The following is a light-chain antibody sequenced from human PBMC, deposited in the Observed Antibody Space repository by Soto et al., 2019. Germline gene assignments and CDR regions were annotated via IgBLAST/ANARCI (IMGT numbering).Light chain of an antibody. CDR1: QSISKD. J-gene: IGKJ1*01. V-gene: IGKV1-39*01. CDR3: QQSYSTPWT. CDR2: DAS. Sequence: DIQMTQSPSSLSASVGDRVTITCLASQSISKDLNWYQQKPGEAPMLLIYDASTLQGGVPSRFSGAVSGTDFTLTISNLQPEDFATYFCQQSYSTPWTFGLGTKVDIK.